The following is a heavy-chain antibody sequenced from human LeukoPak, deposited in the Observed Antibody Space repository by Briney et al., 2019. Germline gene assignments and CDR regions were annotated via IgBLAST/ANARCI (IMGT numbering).Heavy chain of an antibody. J-gene: IGHJ4*02. CDR2: IKQDGSEK. CDR1: GFTFSNYW. CDR3: ARDQYSSGSL. V-gene: IGHV3-7*01. D-gene: IGHD6-19*01. Sequence: GGSLRLSCAASGFTFSNYWMNWVRQAPGKGLEWVANIKQDGSEKYYVDSVKGRFTISRDNAKNSLYLQMNSLRAEDTAVYYCARDQYSSGSLWGQGTLVTVSP.